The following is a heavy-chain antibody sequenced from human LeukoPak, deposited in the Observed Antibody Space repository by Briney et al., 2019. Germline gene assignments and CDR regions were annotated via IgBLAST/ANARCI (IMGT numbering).Heavy chain of an antibody. D-gene: IGHD6-6*01. CDR3: ARVPSAYAFDI. V-gene: IGHV3-7*01. CDR2: IKRDGSEE. CDR1: GFSFSNYW. J-gene: IGHJ3*02. Sequence: GGSLRLSCAASGFSFSNYWMTWARQAPGKGLEWVANIKRDGSEEYYVDSVKGRFTISRDNAKNSLYLQMNSLRADDTAVYYCARVPSAYAFDIWGQGTMVTVSS.